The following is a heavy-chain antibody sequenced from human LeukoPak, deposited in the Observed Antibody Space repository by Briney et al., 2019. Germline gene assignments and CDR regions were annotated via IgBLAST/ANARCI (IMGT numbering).Heavy chain of an antibody. CDR1: EGTFSSYA. CDR2: IIPIFGTA. V-gene: IGHV1-69*05. CDR3: ARGYSSDAFDI. Sequence: ASVKVSCKASEGTFSSYAISWVRQAPGQGLEWMGGIIPIFGTANYAQKLQGRVTMTTDTSTSTAYMELRSLRSDDTAVYYCARGYSSDAFDIWGQGTMVTVSS. J-gene: IGHJ3*02. D-gene: IGHD6-13*01.